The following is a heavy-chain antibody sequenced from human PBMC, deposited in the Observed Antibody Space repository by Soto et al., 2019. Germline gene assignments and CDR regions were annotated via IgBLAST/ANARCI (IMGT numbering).Heavy chain of an antibody. V-gene: IGHV4-38-2*01. CDR2: SYRSVTT. D-gene: IGHD1-26*01. CDR3: ARTHSGSYYSVFNY. CDR1: NFSISIGYD. J-gene: IGHJ4*02. Sequence: PSETLSLTCVVSNFSISIGYDWSWIRQSPGEGVEGIASSYRSVTTSYKPSLKSRVTISVDPSKNQFSLMLTAVTAADTAVYYCARTHSGSYYSVFNYWGRGSLVTVSS.